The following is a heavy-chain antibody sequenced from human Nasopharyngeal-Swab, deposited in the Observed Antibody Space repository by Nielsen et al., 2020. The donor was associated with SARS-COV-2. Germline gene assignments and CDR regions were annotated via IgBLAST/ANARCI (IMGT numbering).Heavy chain of an antibody. CDR2: INHSGST. Sequence: WIRQPPGKGLEWIGEINHSGSTNYNPSLKSRVTISVDTSKNQFSLKLSSVTAADTAVYYCHSGYDFHYYYGMDVWGQGTTVTV. D-gene: IGHD5-12*01. J-gene: IGHJ6*02. V-gene: IGHV4-34*01. CDR3: HSGYDFHYYYGMDV.